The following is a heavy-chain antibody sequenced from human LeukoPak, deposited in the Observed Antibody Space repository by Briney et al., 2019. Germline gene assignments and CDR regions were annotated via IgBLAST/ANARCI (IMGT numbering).Heavy chain of an antibody. Sequence: PSGTLSLTCAVSGGSISSSWWSWVRQPPGKGLEWIGEIFHSGSTNYNPSLKSRVTISVDRSKNQFSLKLSSVTAADTAVYYCARDCSSTSCYEPGTWGQGTLVTVSS. V-gene: IGHV4-4*02. CDR3: ARDCSSTSCYEPGT. CDR1: GGSISSSW. J-gene: IGHJ5*02. CDR2: IFHSGST. D-gene: IGHD2-2*01.